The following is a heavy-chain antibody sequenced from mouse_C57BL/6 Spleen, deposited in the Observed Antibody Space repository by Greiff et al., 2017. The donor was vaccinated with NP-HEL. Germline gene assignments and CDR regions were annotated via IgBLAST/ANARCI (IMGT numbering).Heavy chain of an antibody. Sequence: QVQLQQPGAELVMPGASVKLSCKASGYTFTSYWMHWVKQRPGQGLEWIGEIDPSDSYTNYNQKFKGKSTLTVDKSSSTAYMQLSSLTSEDSAVYYCARRETLTTVPWGYFDVWGTGTTVTVSS. CDR2: IDPSDSYT. J-gene: IGHJ1*03. CDR3: ARRETLTTVPWGYFDV. CDR1: GYTFTSYW. D-gene: IGHD1-1*01. V-gene: IGHV1-69*01.